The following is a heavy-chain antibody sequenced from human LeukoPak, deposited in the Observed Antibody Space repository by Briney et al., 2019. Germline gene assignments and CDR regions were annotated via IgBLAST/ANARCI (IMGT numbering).Heavy chain of an antibody. CDR1: GFTFSSYG. D-gene: IGHD3-22*01. CDR2: IRYDGSNK. CDR3: AKDPTHYRVWDYYETIGLSY. J-gene: IGHJ4*02. Sequence: GGSLRLSCAASGFTFSSYGMHWVRQAPGKGLEWVAFIRYDGSNKYYADSVKGRFTISRDNSKNTLNLQMNSLRAEDTAVCYCAKDPTHYRVWDYYETIGLSYWGQGTLVTVSS. V-gene: IGHV3-30*02.